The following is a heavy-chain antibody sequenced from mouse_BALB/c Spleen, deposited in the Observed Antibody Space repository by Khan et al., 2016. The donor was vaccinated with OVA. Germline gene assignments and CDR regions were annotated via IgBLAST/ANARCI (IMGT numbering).Heavy chain of an antibody. D-gene: IGHD1-1*01. J-gene: IGHJ3*01. Sequence: EVELVESGGDLVKPGGSLKLSCSASAFTFSTFAMSWVRQTPEKSLEWVATISSGGDYIYYPDSVKGRFTISRDNAKNTLYLQMSSLRSEDTAMYYCARHNYGPFAYWGQGTLVTVSA. CDR1: AFTFSTFA. V-gene: IGHV5-9-3*01. CDR3: ARHNYGPFAY. CDR2: ISSGGDYI.